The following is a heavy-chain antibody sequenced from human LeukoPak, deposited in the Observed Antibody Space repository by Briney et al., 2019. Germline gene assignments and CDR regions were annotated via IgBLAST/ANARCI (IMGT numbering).Heavy chain of an antibody. D-gene: IGHD3-3*01. CDR1: GGSISSSSYY. Sequence: KPSETLSLTCTVSGGSISSSSYYWGWIRQPPGKGLYWIGGIFYSGSTYYNPSLKSRVTISVDTSKNQFSLRLNSVTAADTAVYYCASRYTIFGVATFDYWGQGTLATVSS. J-gene: IGHJ4*02. CDR2: IFYSGST. CDR3: ASRYTIFGVATFDY. V-gene: IGHV4-39*01.